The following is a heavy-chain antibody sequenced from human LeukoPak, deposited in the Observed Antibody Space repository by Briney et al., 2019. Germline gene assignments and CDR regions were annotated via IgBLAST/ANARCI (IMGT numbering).Heavy chain of an antibody. V-gene: IGHV4-39*07. CDR3: ARDHTYYYDSSGRLGGCYFDY. J-gene: IGHJ4*02. Sequence: SETLSLTCTVSGGSISSSTYFWGWIRQPPGKGLEWIGSIYHSGSTYYNPSLKSRVTISVDTSKNQFSLKLSSVTAADTAVYYCARDHTYYYDSSGRLGGCYFDYWGQGTLVTVSS. CDR2: IYHSGST. CDR1: GGSISSSTYF. D-gene: IGHD3-22*01.